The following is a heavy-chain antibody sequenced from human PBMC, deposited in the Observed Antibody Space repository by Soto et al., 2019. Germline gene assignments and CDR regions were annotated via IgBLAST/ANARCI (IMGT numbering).Heavy chain of an antibody. J-gene: IGHJ1*01. Sequence: QVQLVESGGGLVQPGKSLRLSCAASGLTFSTSVMHGVRQAPGKGLEWIALISGDDISKIYGDSVKGRFTIARDNSKNTVFLEMNSLTPEDTAVYYCAREENSSGFAGTFQHWGQGTLVTVSA. D-gene: IGHD3-22*01. V-gene: IGHV3-30-3*01. CDR1: GLTFSTSV. CDR2: ISGDDISK. CDR3: AREENSSGFAGTFQH.